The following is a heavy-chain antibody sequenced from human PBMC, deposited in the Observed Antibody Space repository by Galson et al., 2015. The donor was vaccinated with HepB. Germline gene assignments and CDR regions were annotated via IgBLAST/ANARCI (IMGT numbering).Heavy chain of an antibody. D-gene: IGHD2-15*01. CDR3: ARLWGGYCSGGSCYYFDF. CDR1: GGSFSGYY. Sequence: ETLSLTCAVYGGSFSGYYWSWIRQPPGKGLEWIGEINHSGSTNYNPSLKSRVTISVDTSKNQFSLKLSSVTAADTAVYYCARLWGGYCSGGSCYYFDFWGQGTLVTVSS. CDR2: INHSGST. J-gene: IGHJ4*02. V-gene: IGHV4-34*01.